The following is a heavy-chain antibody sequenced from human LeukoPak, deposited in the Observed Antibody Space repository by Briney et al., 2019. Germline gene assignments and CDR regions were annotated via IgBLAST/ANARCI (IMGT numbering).Heavy chain of an antibody. CDR1: GFTFNTYE. V-gene: IGHV3-74*01. J-gene: IGHJ1*01. CDR2: INSDGYST. Sequence: GGSLRLSCAASGFTFNTYEMSWVRQAPGKGLVWVSRINSDGYSTSYADSVKGRFTISRDNAKNTVFLQMNSLRAEDTAVYYCARIHCGGDCYSNWGQGTLVTVSS. D-gene: IGHD2-21*02. CDR3: ARIHCGGDCYSN.